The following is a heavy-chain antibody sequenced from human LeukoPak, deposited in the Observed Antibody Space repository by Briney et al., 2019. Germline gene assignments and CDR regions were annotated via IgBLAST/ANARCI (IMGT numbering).Heavy chain of an antibody. CDR3: ARLLWFGELSNYYYMDV. Sequence: PSETLSLTCTVSGGSISSYYWSWIRQPPGKGLEWIGYIYYSGSTNYNPSLKSRVTISVDTSKNQFSLKLSSVTAADTAVYYCARLLWFGELSNYYYMDVWGKGTTVTVSS. D-gene: IGHD3-10*01. V-gene: IGHV4-59*01. CDR2: IYYSGST. J-gene: IGHJ6*03. CDR1: GGSISSYY.